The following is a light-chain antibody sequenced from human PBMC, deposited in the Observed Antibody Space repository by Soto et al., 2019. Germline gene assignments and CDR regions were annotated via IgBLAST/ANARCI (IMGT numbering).Light chain of an antibody. CDR2: WAS. CDR3: QQYYRTPLT. V-gene: IGKV4-1*01. Sequence: DILLTQSPGSLSVSLVERATISCKSSQTLLSSSNNKNYLAWYQQKAGQSPKLLVYWASTREFGVPDRFSGSGSGTDFTLTISSLQAEDVAVYYCQQYYRTPLTFGQGTRLEIK. CDR1: QTLLSSSNNKNY. J-gene: IGKJ5*01.